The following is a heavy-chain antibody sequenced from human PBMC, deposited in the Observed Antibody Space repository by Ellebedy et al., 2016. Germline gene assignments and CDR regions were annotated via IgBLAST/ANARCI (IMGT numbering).Heavy chain of an antibody. D-gene: IGHD6-13*01. CDR3: ARYSSSSGRYYGMDV. Sequence: ASVKVSCKASGYTFTSYAMHLVRLVRGQRLEWMGWINAGNGNTKYSQKFQGRVTITRDPSASTAYMELSSLRSEDTAVYYCARYSSSSGRYYGMDVWGQGTTVTVSS. J-gene: IGHJ6*02. CDR2: INAGNGNT. V-gene: IGHV1-3*01. CDR1: GYTFTSYA.